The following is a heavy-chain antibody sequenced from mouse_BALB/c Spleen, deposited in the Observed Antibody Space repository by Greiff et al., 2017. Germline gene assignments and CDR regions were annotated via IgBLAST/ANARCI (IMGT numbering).Heavy chain of an antibody. J-gene: IGHJ3*01. V-gene: IGHV5-6-4*01. CDR1: GFTFSSYT. CDR2: ISSGGSYT. Sequence: DVHLVESGGGLVKPGGSLKLSCAASGFTFSSYTMSWVRQTPEKGLEWVATISSGGSYTYYPDSVKGRFTISMDNAKNTLYLQMSSLKSEDTDMYYCTRDGYYGSSYVWFAYWGQGTLVTVSA. CDR3: TRDGYYGSSYVWFAY. D-gene: IGHD1-1*01.